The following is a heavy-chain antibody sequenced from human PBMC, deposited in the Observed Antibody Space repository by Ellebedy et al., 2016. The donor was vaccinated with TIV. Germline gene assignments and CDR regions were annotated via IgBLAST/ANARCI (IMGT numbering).Heavy chain of an antibody. J-gene: IGHJ6*02. V-gene: IGHV4-59*01. CDR2: IYYSGST. CDR1: GGSISSYY. Sequence: MPSETLSLTCTVSGGSISSYYWSWIRQPPGKGLEWIGYIYYSGSTNYNPSLKSRVTISVDTSKNQFSLKLSSVTAADTAVYYCARDRGKDYYGMDVWGQGTTVTVSS. D-gene: IGHD4-23*01. CDR3: ARDRGKDYYGMDV.